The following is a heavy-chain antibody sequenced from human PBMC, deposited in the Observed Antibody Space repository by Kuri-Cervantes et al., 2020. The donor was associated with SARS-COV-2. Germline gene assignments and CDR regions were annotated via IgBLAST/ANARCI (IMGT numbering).Heavy chain of an antibody. J-gene: IGHJ6*02. CDR1: GFTFSSYA. CDR3: ARDEDYDNYYYYGMDV. V-gene: IGHV3-30*01. D-gene: IGHD3-9*01. Sequence: GEYLKISCAASGFTFSSYAMHWVRQAPGKGLEWVAVISYDGSNKYYADSVKGRFTISRDNSKNTLYLQMNSLRAEDTAVYYCARDEDYDNYYYYGMDVWGQGSTVTVSS. CDR2: ISYDGSNK.